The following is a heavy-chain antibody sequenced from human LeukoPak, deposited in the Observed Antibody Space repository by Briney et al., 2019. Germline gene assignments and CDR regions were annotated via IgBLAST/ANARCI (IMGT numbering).Heavy chain of an antibody. Sequence: GGSLRLSCAVSGFTFSSYALSWVRQAPGKGLEWVSAIGGGAYTTYYADSVKGRFTISRDNAKNSLYLQMNSLRAEDTAVYYCARDPGYCSGGSCYSVYYYYYYGMDVWGQGTTVTVSS. CDR3: ARDPGYCSGGSCYSVYYYYYYGMDV. D-gene: IGHD2-15*01. CDR1: GFTFSSYA. J-gene: IGHJ6*02. CDR2: IGGGAYTT. V-gene: IGHV3-23*01.